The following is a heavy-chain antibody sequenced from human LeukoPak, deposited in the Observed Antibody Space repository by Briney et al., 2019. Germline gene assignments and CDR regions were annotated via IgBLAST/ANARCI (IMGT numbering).Heavy chain of an antibody. J-gene: IGHJ4*02. CDR2: INHSGST. CDR1: GGSFSGYY. D-gene: IGHD3-16*01. CDR3: ARVGDYALKD. Sequence: PSETLSLTCAVYGGSFSGYYWSWIRQPLGKGLEWIGEINHSGSTNYNPSLRSRVTISVDTSKNQFSLKLSSVTAADTAVYYCARVGDYALKDWGQGTLVTVSS. V-gene: IGHV4-34*01.